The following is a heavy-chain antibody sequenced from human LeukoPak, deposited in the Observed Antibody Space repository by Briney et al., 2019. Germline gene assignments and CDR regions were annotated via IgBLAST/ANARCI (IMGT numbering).Heavy chain of an antibody. CDR2: IKQDGSEK. J-gene: IGHJ4*02. V-gene: IGHV3-7*01. D-gene: IGHD3-3*01. Sequence: GGSLRLSCAASGFTFSSYWMSWVRQAPGKGLEWVANIKQDGSEKYYVDSVKGRFTISRDNAKNSLYLQMNSLRAEDTAVYYCARGYDFWSGYYTPYYFDYWGQGTLVNVSS. CDR1: GFTFSSYW. CDR3: ARGYDFWSGYYTPYYFDY.